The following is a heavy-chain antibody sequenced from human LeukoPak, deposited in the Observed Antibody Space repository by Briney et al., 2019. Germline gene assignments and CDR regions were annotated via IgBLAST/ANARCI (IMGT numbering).Heavy chain of an antibody. Sequence: GGSLRLSCAASGFTVSSNYMSWVRQAPGKGLEWLSAINLSGDSTYYTDSVKGRFTISRDNSKNTLYLQMNSLRAEDTAIYYCAKLGGSYFGDYWGEGTLVSVSS. CDR1: GFTVSSNY. CDR3: AKLGGSYFGDY. J-gene: IGHJ4*02. V-gene: IGHV3-23*01. D-gene: IGHD1-26*01. CDR2: INLSGDST.